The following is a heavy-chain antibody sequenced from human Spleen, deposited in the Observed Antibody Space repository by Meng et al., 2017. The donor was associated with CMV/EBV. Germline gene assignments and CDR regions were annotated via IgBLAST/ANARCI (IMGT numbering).Heavy chain of an antibody. J-gene: IGHJ4*02. CDR2: INDNGDSP. CDR1: GFTFSRYA. CDR3: ANPSRLGIFGNY. V-gene: IGHV3-23*01. D-gene: IGHD3-3*01. Sequence: GGSLRLSCAASGFTFSRYAMTWVRQAPGKGLEWVSTINDNGDSPYYADSVKGRLTISRDNSKNILYLQLNSLLAEDTAMYYCANPSRLGIFGNYWGQGTLVTVSS.